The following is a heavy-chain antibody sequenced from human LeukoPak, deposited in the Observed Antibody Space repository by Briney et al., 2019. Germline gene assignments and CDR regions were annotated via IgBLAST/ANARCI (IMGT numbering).Heavy chain of an antibody. D-gene: IGHD1-26*01. CDR1: GFTFSSYS. CDR2: ISSSSSTI. Sequence: GGSLRLSCAASGFTFSSYSMNWVRQAPGKGLEWVSYISSSSSTIYYADSVKGRFTISRDNAKNSLYLQMNSLRAEDTAVYYCAREGISYATDYWGQGTLVTVSS. V-gene: IGHV3-48*01. J-gene: IGHJ4*02. CDR3: AREGISYATDY.